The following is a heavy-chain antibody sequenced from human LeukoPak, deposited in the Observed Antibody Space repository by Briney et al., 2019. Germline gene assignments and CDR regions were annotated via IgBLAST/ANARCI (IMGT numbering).Heavy chain of an antibody. CDR2: INPSGGST. CDR1: GYTFTSYY. CDR3: ASGGHVRVYDSSTYYGHY. Sequence: ASVKVSCKASGYTFTSYYMYWVRQAPGQGLEWMGIINPSGGSTSYAQKFQGRVTMTRDMSTSTVYMELSSLRSEVTAVYYCASGGHVRVYDSSTYYGHYWGQGTLVTVSS. J-gene: IGHJ4*02. V-gene: IGHV1-46*01. D-gene: IGHD3-22*01.